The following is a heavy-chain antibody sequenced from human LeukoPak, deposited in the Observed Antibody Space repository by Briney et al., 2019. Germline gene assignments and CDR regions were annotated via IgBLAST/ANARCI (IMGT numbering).Heavy chain of an antibody. CDR1: GGTFSSYA. Sequence: SSVTVSCKASGGTFSSYAISWVRQAPGQGLEWMGGIIPIFGTANYAQKFQGRVTITADESTSTAYMELSSLRSEDTAVYYCARERVSGVGFDYWGQGTLVTVSS. CDR3: ARERVSGVGFDY. CDR2: IIPIFGTA. V-gene: IGHV1-69*01. D-gene: IGHD3-10*01. J-gene: IGHJ4*02.